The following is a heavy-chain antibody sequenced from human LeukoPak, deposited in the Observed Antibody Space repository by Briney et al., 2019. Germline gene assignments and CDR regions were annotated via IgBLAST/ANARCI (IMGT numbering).Heavy chain of an antibody. CDR1: CGSIRSYY. Sequence: SETLSLTCTVSCGSIRSYYGSSIQQPPGKGLEWIGHIYYSGSAHYNPSLKSRVTISVDTSKNQFYLKLSSVTAADTAVYYCARHVGNSGSGSYLTYFDYWGQGTLVTVSS. CDR3: ARHVGNSGSGSYLTYFDY. V-gene: IGHV4-59*08. D-gene: IGHD3-10*01. CDR2: IYYSGSA. J-gene: IGHJ4*02.